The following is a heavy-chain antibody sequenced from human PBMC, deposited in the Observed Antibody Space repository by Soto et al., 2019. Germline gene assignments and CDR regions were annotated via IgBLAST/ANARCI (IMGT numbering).Heavy chain of an antibody. CDR2: IYYSGST. J-gene: IGHJ4*02. D-gene: IGHD3-10*01. Sequence: SETLSLTCTVSGGSISSGGYYWSWIRQHPGKGLEWIGYIYYSGSTYYNPSLKSRVTISVDTSKNQFSLKLSSVTAADTAVYYCARVWFGEQNFDYWGQGTLVTVSS. V-gene: IGHV4-31*03. CDR1: GGSISSGGYY. CDR3: ARVWFGEQNFDY.